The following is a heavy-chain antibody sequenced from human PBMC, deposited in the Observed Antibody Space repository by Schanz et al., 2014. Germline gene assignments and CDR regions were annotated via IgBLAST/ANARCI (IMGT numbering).Heavy chain of an antibody. D-gene: IGHD1-26*01. CDR1: GASISSGGYY. CDR2: IYYRGNT. CDR3: ARVPEPGWFDP. V-gene: IGHV4-31*03. Sequence: QVQLQESGPGLVKPSQTLSLTCTVSGASISSGGYYWDWIRLLPGKGLEWIGFIYYRGNTYYNPSLKSRVSISLDPSKTQFFLNLNSLTAADTAVYYCARVPEPGWFDPCGQGTLVTVSS. J-gene: IGHJ5*02.